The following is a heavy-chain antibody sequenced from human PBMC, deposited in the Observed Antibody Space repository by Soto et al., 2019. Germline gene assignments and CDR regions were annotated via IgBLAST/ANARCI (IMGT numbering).Heavy chain of an antibody. D-gene: IGHD2-15*01. CDR1: GGSFSGYY. CDR2: INHSGST. CDR3: ARASKDIVVVVAATIHYYYGMDV. J-gene: IGHJ6*02. Sequence: QVQLQQWGAGLLKPSETLSLTCAVYGGSFSGYYWSWIRQPPGKGLEWIGEINHSGSTNYNPSLKIRVNISVDTSKNQYSLKLSSVTAADTAVYYCARASKDIVVVVAATIHYYYGMDVWGQGTTVTVSS. V-gene: IGHV4-34*01.